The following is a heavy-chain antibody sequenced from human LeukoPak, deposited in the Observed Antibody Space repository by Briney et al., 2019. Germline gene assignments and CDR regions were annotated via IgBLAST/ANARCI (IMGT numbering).Heavy chain of an antibody. CDR1: RYSFSSYG. V-gene: IGHV1-2*02. Sequence: EASVKVSCKASRYSFSSYGISWVRQAPGQGLEWMGWINPNSGGTNYAQKFQGRVTMTRDTSISTAYMELSRLRSDDTAVYYCARVDYGDYFDYWGQGTLVTVSS. D-gene: IGHD4-17*01. CDR2: INPNSGGT. CDR3: ARVDYGDYFDY. J-gene: IGHJ4*02.